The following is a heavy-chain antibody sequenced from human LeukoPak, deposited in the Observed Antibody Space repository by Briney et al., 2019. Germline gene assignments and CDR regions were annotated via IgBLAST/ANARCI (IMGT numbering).Heavy chain of an antibody. V-gene: IGHV3-73*01. CDR1: GFTFSGSA. CDR3: TRHIRDIVVVPAAPSVNYYYYMDV. D-gene: IGHD2-2*01. Sequence: GGSLRLSCAASGFTFSGSAMHWVRQASGKGLEWVGRIRSKANSYATAYASSVNGRFTISRDDSKNTAYLQMNSLKTEDTAVYYCTRHIRDIVVVPAAPSVNYYYYMDVWGKGTTVTVSS. CDR2: IRSKANSYAT. J-gene: IGHJ6*03.